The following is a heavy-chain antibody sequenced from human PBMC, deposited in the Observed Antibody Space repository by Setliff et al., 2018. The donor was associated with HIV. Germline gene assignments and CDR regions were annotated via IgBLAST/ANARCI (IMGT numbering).Heavy chain of an antibody. CDR3: ASEKATIPNWFDP. V-gene: IGHV4-34*01. CDR1: GGSLSGYY. J-gene: IGHJ5*02. Sequence: SETLSLTCAVYGGSLSGYYWSWIRQPPGKGLEWIGEIDHSGSTNYNPPLKSRITIPVDTSKNQFSLKLRSVTAVDTAVYYCASEKATIPNWFDPWGQGTLVTVSS. D-gene: IGHD5-12*01. CDR2: IDHSGST.